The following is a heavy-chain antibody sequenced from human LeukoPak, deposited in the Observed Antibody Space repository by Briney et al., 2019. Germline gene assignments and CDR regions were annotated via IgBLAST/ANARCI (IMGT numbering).Heavy chain of an antibody. CDR3: ARQYYYDSSGYDRGPLDY. D-gene: IGHD3-22*01. CDR1: GYSFTSYW. CDR2: IYPGDSDT. J-gene: IGHJ4*02. Sequence: GESLNIPCKGSGYSFTSYWIGWVRQMPGKGLEWMGIIYPGDSDTRNSPSFQGQVTNSADKSISTAYLKWSSLKASDTAMYYCARQYYYDSSGYDRGPLDYWGQGTLVTVSS. V-gene: IGHV5-51*01.